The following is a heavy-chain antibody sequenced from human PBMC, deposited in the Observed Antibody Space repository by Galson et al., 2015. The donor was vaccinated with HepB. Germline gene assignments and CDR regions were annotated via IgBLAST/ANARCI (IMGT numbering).Heavy chain of an antibody. CDR1: GYTFTGYY. CDR3: ARDRGRDGYNYPADY. D-gene: IGHD5-24*01. V-gene: IGHV1-2*04. CDR2: INPNSGGT. Sequence: SVKVSCKASGYTFTGYYMHWVRQAPGQGLEWMGWINPNSGGTNYAQKLQGWVTMTRDTSISTAYMELSRLRSDDTAVYYCARDRGRDGYNYPADYWGQGTLVTVSS. J-gene: IGHJ4*02.